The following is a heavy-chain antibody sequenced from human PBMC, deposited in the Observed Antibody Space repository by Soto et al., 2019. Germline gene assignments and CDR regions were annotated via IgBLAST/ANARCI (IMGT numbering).Heavy chain of an antibody. D-gene: IGHD2-15*01. CDR1: GYTFTNYG. V-gene: IGHV1-18*03. CDR3: SMCADCSGGSCKSRISYD. CDR2: ISADNGNT. Sequence: QVQLVQSGAEVKKPGASVKVSCKPSGYTFTNYGISWVRQAPGQGLELMVWISADNGNTNYAQKFQGIVTMTTDTSTSTAYNDLGSLRSDDMAVYYWSMCADCSGGSCKSRISYDWGQVTLVTVSS. J-gene: IGHJ4*02.